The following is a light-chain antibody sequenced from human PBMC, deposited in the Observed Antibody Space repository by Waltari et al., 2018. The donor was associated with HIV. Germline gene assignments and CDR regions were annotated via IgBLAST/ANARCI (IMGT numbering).Light chain of an antibody. J-gene: IGLJ2*01. CDR1: SSDVGGYYY. Sequence: QSALTQPPSASGSPGQSVTISCTGTSSDVGGYYYVSWYQQHPGNAPKLIIYEVTERPSGVPDRFSGSKSGNTASLTVSGLQAEDEADYYCSSYAGSNKLVFGGGTKLTVV. CDR2: EVT. CDR3: SSYAGSNKLV. V-gene: IGLV2-8*01.